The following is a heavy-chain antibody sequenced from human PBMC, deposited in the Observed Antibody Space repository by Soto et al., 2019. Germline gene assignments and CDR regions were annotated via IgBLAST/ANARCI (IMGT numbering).Heavy chain of an antibody. J-gene: IGHJ4*02. CDR1: GFTFSNYA. D-gene: IGHD2-15*01. CDR3: AKSPLGYCSGGSCYPPHYFDY. V-gene: IGHV3-23*01. Sequence: EVQLLDSGGGFVQPGGSLRLSCAASGFTFSNYAMSWVRQAPGKGLEWVSGVGGSGDSTYYADSVKGRFTISRDNSKDTLYLQMTSLRAEDTAVYYCAKSPLGYCSGGSCYPPHYFDYWGQGTLVTVSS. CDR2: VGGSGDST.